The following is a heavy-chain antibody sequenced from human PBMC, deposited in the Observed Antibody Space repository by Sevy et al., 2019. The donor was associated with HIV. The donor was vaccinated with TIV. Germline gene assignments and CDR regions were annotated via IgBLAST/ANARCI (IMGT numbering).Heavy chain of an antibody. D-gene: IGHD6-19*01. CDR2: INSDGSST. J-gene: IGHJ4*02. V-gene: IGHV3-74*01. CDR3: ARVKAVAGTFDY. CDR1: GFTFSSYW. Sequence: GGSLRLSCAASGFTFSSYWMHWVRQAPGKGLVWVSRINSDGSSTSYAYSVKGRFTISRDNAKNTLYLQMNSLRAEDTAVYYCARVKAVAGTFDYWGQGTLVTVSS.